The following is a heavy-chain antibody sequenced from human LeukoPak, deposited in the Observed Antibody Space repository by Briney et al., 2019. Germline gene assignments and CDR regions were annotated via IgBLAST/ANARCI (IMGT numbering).Heavy chain of an antibody. CDR1: GGSISSGGYY. J-gene: IGHJ4*02. Sequence: PSETLSLTCTVSGGSISSGGYYWRWIRQHPGKGLEWIGYIYYSGSTYYNPSLKGRVTISVDTSKNQFSLKLSSVTAADTAVYYCARGYCSSTSCSPGDYWGQGTLVTVSS. V-gene: IGHV4-31*03. CDR2: IYYSGST. CDR3: ARGYCSSTSCSPGDY. D-gene: IGHD2-2*01.